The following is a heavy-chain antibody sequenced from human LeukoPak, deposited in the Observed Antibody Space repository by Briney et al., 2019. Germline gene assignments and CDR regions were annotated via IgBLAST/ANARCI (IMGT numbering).Heavy chain of an antibody. CDR2: ITGGGRGP. CDR3: AIHRPGTSLAVARTGDY. J-gene: IGHJ4*02. D-gene: IGHD6-19*01. V-gene: IGHV3-23*01. Sequence: GGSLRLSCAASGFTFSNYAMSWVRQAPGKGLEWVSTITGGGRGPYYVDSVKGRFTISRDNSKNTLYLQMNSLRAEDTAVYFCAIHRPGTSLAVARTGDYWGQGTLVTVSS. CDR1: GFTFSNYA.